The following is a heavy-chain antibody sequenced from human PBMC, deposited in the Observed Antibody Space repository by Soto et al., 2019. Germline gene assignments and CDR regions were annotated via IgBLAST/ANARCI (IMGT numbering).Heavy chain of an antibody. Sequence: PSETLSLTCAVYGGSFSGYYWIWIRQPPGKGLEWIGEINHSGSTNYNPSLKSRVTISVDTSKNQFSLKLSSVTAADTAVYYCARVEMATSHWGQGTLVTVSS. CDR2: INHSGST. D-gene: IGHD5-12*01. CDR3: ARVEMATSH. V-gene: IGHV4-34*01. J-gene: IGHJ4*02. CDR1: GGSFSGYY.